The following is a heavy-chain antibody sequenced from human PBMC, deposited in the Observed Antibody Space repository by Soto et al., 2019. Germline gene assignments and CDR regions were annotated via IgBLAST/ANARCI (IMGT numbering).Heavy chain of an antibody. CDR2: IYYSGST. J-gene: IGHJ4*02. V-gene: IGHV4-61*01. Sequence: SETLSLTCTVSGGSVSSGSYYWSWIRQPPGKGLEWIGYIYYSGSTNYNPSLKSRVTISVDTSKNQFSLKLSSVTAADTAVYYCARDVSGSSGYYNFDYWGQGTLVTVSS. CDR3: ARDVSGSSGYYNFDY. CDR1: GGSVSSGSYY. D-gene: IGHD3-22*01.